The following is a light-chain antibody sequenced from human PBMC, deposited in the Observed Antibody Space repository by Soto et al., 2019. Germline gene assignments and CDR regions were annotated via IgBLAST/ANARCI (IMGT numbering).Light chain of an antibody. J-gene: IGKJ1*01. Sequence: DIQMTQSPSTLSASVGDRVTITCRASQSISSWLAWYQHKPGKAPKLLIYKASSLESGVPLRFSGSGSGTEFTRAISSLQPDDFATQYCQPDKRLRTFGDGNKVEIK. CDR3: QPDKRLRT. CDR2: KAS. V-gene: IGKV1-5*03. CDR1: QSISSW.